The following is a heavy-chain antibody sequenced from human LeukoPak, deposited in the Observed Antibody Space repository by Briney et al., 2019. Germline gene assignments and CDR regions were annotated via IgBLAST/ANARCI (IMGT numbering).Heavy chain of an antibody. Sequence: SETLSLTCTVSGGSISSGGYYWSWTRQHPGKGLEWIGYIYYNGSTYYNPSLKSRVTISVDTSKNQFSLKLSSVTAADTAVYYCARGYKLSSGWPNDAFDIWGQGTMVTVSS. CDR3: ARGYKLSSGWPNDAFDI. J-gene: IGHJ3*02. CDR1: GGSISSGGYY. V-gene: IGHV4-31*03. CDR2: IYYNGST. D-gene: IGHD6-19*01.